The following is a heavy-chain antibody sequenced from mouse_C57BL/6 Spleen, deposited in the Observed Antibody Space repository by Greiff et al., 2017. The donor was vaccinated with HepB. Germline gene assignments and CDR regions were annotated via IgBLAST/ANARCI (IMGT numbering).Heavy chain of an antibody. V-gene: IGHV2-4*01. CDR1: GFSLTSYG. D-gene: IGHD4-1*01. CDR2: IWSGGST. CDR3: AKKGPTANRDADYHALDY. J-gene: IGHJ4*01. Sequence: VQLQESGPGLVQPSQSLSLTCTVSGFSLTSYGVHWVRQPPGKGLEWLGVIWSGGSTDYNAAFISRLSISKDNTKSQVFFKMNSLHADDTAIYYCAKKGPTANRDADYHALDYWGQGTSVTVSS.